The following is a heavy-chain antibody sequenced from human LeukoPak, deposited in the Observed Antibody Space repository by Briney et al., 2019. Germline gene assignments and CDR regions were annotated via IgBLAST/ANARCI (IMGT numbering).Heavy chain of an antibody. CDR3: APPPYGSAPKD. Sequence: PGGSLRLSCTVSGFTVSSNSMSWVRQAPGKGLEWVSFIYSDNTHYSDSVKGRFTISRDTSKNTLYLQMNSLRAEDTAVYYCAPPPYGSAPKDWGQGTLVTVSS. CDR1: GFTVSSNS. V-gene: IGHV3-66*03. J-gene: IGHJ4*02. D-gene: IGHD3-10*01. CDR2: IYSDNT.